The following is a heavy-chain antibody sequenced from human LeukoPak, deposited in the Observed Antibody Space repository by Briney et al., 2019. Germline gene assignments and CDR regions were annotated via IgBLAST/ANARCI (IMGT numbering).Heavy chain of an antibody. V-gene: IGHV4-59*08. D-gene: IGHD2-15*01. CDR2: MYHTGHT. CDR3: ARHPFATPFDY. Sequence: SETLSLTCNVSGGSISNYYWSWIRQPPGKGLEWIGYMYHTGHTMYNSSLKSRVTMSLDTSNNHFSLRLSSVSAADTAVYYCARHPFATPFDYWGPGTVVTVSS. J-gene: IGHJ4*02. CDR1: GGSISNYY.